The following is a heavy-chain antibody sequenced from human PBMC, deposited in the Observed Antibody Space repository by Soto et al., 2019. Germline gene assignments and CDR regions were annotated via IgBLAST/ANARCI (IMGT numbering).Heavy chain of an antibody. V-gene: IGHV3-7*01. CDR2: INQDGSQK. CDR1: GFAFRSRW. J-gene: IGHJ4*02. CDR3: ARGGSWETYFDY. Sequence: GGSLRLSCGASGFAFRSRWMSWVRQAPGKGLEWVANINQDGSQKYYVDSVKGRFTISRDNAKNSLYLQMNSLRAEDTAVYYCARGGSWETYFDYWGQGTLVTVSS. D-gene: IGHD6-13*01.